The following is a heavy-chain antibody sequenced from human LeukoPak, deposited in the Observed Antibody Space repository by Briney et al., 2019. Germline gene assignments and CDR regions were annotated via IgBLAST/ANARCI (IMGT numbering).Heavy chain of an antibody. D-gene: IGHD6-13*01. J-gene: IGHJ5*02. V-gene: IGHV1-2*02. Sequence: ASVKVSCKASGYTFTSYDINWVRQAPGQGLEWMGWINPNSGGTNYAQKFQGRVTMTRDTSISTAYMELRRLRSDDTAVYYCARHSIAAAGTHWFDPWGQGTLVTVSS. CDR3: ARHSIAAAGTHWFDP. CDR2: INPNSGGT. CDR1: GYTFTSYD.